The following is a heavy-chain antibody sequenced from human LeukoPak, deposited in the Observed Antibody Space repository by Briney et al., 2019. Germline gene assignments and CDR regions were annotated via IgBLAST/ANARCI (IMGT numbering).Heavy chain of an antibody. V-gene: IGHV1-69*04. CDR2: IIPILGIA. J-gene: IGHJ4*02. CDR3: ARVAGYCSGGSCYDTPIDY. D-gene: IGHD2-15*01. CDR1: GGTFSSYA. Sequence: SVKVSCKASGGTFSSYAISWVRQAPGQGLEWMGRIIPILGIANYAQKFQGRVTITADKSTSTAYMELSSLRSEDTAVYYCARVAGYCSGGSCYDTPIDYWGQGTLVTVSS.